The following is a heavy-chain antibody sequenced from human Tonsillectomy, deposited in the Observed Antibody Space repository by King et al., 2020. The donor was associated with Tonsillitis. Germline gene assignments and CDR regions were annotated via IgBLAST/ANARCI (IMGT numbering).Heavy chain of an antibody. CDR1: RFPFNSYA. CDR2: ISGSGDST. D-gene: IGHD6-19*01. Sequence: VQLVQSGGGLVQPGGSLRLSCTASRFPFNSYAMSWVRQAPGKGLEWVSTISGSGDSTHYADSVKGRFTISRDNSNNTLYLQMNSLRAEDTAVYYCAKDAQFRIGTSGWYLDYFDYWGQGTLVTVSS. CDR3: AKDAQFRIGTSGWYLDYFDY. J-gene: IGHJ4*02. V-gene: IGHV3-23*04.